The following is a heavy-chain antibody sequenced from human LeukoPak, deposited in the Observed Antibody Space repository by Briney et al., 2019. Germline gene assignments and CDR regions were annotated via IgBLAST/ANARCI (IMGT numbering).Heavy chain of an antibody. CDR2: MNPNSGNT. D-gene: IGHD6-19*01. CDR3: ARRLVGVDY. V-gene: IGHV1-8*01. Sequence: ASVKVSCKASGYTFTSYDIKWVRQATGQGLEWMGWMNPNSGNTGYAQKFQGRVTMTRNTSISTAYMELSSPRFEDTAVYYCARRLVGVDYWGQGTLVPSPQ. J-gene: IGHJ4*02. CDR1: GYTFTSYD.